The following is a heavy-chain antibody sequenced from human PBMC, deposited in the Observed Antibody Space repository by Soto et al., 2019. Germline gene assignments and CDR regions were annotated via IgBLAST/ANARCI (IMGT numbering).Heavy chain of an antibody. CDR1: GYTSTSYG. Sequence: GASVKVSCKASGYTSTSYGISWVRQAPGQGLEWMGWISAYNGNTNYAQKLQGRVTMTTDTSTSTAYMELRSLRSDDTAVYYCARDLHYDSSGYGLGAFDIWGQGTMVTVSS. V-gene: IGHV1-18*01. D-gene: IGHD3-22*01. CDR3: ARDLHYDSSGYGLGAFDI. CDR2: ISAYNGNT. J-gene: IGHJ3*02.